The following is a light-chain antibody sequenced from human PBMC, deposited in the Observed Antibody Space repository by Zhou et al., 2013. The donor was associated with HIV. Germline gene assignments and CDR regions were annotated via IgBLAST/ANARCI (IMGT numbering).Light chain of an antibody. CDR1: QSVSSY. CDR2: DAS. J-gene: IGKJ1*01. V-gene: IGKV3-11*01. CDR3: QQRSNWPRT. Sequence: EIVLTQSPATLSLSPGERATLSCRASQSVSSYLAWYQQKPGQAPRLLIYDASNRATGIPARFSGSGSGTDFTLTISSLEPEDFAVYYCQQRSNWPRTFGHGDQGGKSN.